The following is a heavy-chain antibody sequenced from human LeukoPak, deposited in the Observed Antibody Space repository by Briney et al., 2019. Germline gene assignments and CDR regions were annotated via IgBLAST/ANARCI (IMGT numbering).Heavy chain of an antibody. V-gene: IGHV4-59*01. J-gene: IGHJ6*03. D-gene: IGHD1-20*01. CDR1: GGSISSYY. Sequence: SETLSLTCTVSGGSISSYYWSWIRQPPGKGLEWIGYIYYSGSTNYNPSLTSRVTISVDTSKNQFSLKLSSVTAVDTAVYYCARYYWNYYYYYMDVWGKGTTVTVS. CDR3: ARYYWNYYYYYMDV. CDR2: IYYSGST.